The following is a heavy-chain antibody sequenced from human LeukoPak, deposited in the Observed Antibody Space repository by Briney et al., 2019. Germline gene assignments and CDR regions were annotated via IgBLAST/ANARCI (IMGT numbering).Heavy chain of an antibody. CDR2: MNPNSGNT. Sequence: ASVTVSCTASGYTFNSYDINWVRQATGQGLEWMGWMNPNSGNTGYAQKFQGRVTMTRNTSISTAYMELSSLRSEDTAVYYCAREYLPGAFDIWGQGTMVTVSS. D-gene: IGHD6-6*01. J-gene: IGHJ3*02. CDR1: GYTFNSYD. V-gene: IGHV1-8*01. CDR3: AREYLPGAFDI.